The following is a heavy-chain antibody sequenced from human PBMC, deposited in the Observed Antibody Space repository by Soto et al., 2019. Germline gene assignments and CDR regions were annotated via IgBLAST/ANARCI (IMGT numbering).Heavy chain of an antibody. J-gene: IGHJ4*02. CDR1: GFTFSSYA. V-gene: IGHV3-23*01. D-gene: IGHD3-16*02. CDR2: ISGSGGST. Sequence: GGSLRLSCAASGFTFSSYAMSWVRQAPGKGLEWVSAISGSGGSTYYADSVKGRFTISRDNSKNTLYLQMNSLRAEDTAVYYCAKGSKPNDYIWGSYLESPFDYWGQGTLVTVSS. CDR3: AKGSKPNDYIWGSYLESPFDY.